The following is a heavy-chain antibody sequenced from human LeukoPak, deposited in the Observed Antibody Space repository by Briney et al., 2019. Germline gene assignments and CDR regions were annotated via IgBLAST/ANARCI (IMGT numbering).Heavy chain of an antibody. CDR2: ISSSATII. Sequence: GGSLRLSCAASGFTFSNYYMSWSRQAPGKGLGWGSYISSSATIIYYADFVNGRFTISRENARNLLYLQMNSMRAEDTAVYYCARELNSGHEYWGQGSLVTVSS. CDR3: ARELNSGHEY. V-gene: IGHV3-11*01. CDR1: GFTFSNYY. J-gene: IGHJ4*02. D-gene: IGHD1-26*01.